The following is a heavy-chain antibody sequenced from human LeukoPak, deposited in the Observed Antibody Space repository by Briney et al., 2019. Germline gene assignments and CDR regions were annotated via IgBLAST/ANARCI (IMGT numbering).Heavy chain of an antibody. CDR2: IYYSGST. CDR1: GDSISSEDYY. V-gene: IGHV4-39*01. CDR3: ASDRSGLSFCF. Sequence: SETLSLTCSVSGDSISSEDYYWGWIRQPPGKGLEWIGSIYYSGSTYYNSSLQSRITISVDTSKNQFSLKLTSVTAADTAVYYCASDRSGLSFCFWGQGTLVTVSS. D-gene: IGHD3-22*01. J-gene: IGHJ4*02.